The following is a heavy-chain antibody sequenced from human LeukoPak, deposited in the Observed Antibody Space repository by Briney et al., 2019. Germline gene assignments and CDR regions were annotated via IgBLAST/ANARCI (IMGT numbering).Heavy chain of an antibody. CDR3: ARGNLYYDSSGFDY. J-gene: IGHJ4*02. V-gene: IGHV3-74*01. Sequence: GGSLRLSCAASGFTFSNYWMHWVRQAPGKGLVWVSRIYGDGSSTSYADSVKGRFTISRDNAKNSLYVQLNSLRAEDTAVYYCARGNLYYDSSGFDYWGQGTLVTVSS. CDR2: IYGDGSST. D-gene: IGHD3-22*01. CDR1: GFTFSNYW.